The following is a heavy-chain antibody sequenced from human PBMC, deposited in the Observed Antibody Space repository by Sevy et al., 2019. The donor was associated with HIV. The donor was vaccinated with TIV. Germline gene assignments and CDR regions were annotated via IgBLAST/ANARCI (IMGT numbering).Heavy chain of an antibody. V-gene: IGHV3-53*01. CDR3: ARNLGPRGTFDI. Sequence: GGSLRLSCAASGFTVSNTYMSWVRQAPGKGLEWVSVLYSGGRTYYADSVKGRFTISRDNSKTTLYLQMNSLRAEDTAVYYCARNLGPRGTFDIWGQGTMVTVSS. J-gene: IGHJ3*02. D-gene: IGHD3-16*01. CDR2: LYSGGRT. CDR1: GFTVSNTY.